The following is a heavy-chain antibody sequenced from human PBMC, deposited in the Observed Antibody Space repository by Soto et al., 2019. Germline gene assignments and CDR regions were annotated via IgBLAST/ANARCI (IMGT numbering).Heavy chain of an antibody. CDR3: ARAFYGMDV. V-gene: IGHV2-70*04. CDR2: IDWEDTK. Sequence: SGPTLVNTTQTLTLTCTVSGFSLSGSGMRVTWLRQPPGKALEWLARIDWEDTKLYSTSLKTRLTISKDTSKNQVVLTMTNVDPADTGTYYCARAFYGMDVWGQETTVTVSS. CDR1: GFSLSGSGMR. J-gene: IGHJ6*02.